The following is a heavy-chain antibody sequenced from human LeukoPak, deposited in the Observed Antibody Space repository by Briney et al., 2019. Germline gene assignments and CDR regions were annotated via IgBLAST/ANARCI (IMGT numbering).Heavy chain of an antibody. CDR3: AKVPTPLGYCTNGVCFYYFDY. J-gene: IGHJ4*02. V-gene: IGHV3-23*01. Sequence: GGSLRLSCAASGFTFSSYAMSWVRQAPGKGLEWVSAISGSGGSTYYADSVKGRFTISRDNSKNTLYLQMNSLRAEDTAVYYCAKVPTPLGYCTNGVCFYYFDYWGQGTLVTVSS. CDR1: GFTFSSYA. D-gene: IGHD2-8*01. CDR2: ISGSGGST.